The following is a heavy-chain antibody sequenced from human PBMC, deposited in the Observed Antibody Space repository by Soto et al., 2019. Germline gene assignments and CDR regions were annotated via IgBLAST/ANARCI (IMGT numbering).Heavy chain of an antibody. CDR3: ASLYCSSTSCFDAFDI. CDR1: GYSFTSYW. V-gene: IGHV5-51*01. D-gene: IGHD2-2*01. Sequence: PGESLKISCKGSGYSFTSYWIGWVRQMPGKGLEWMGIIYPGDSDTRYSPSFQGQVTISADKSISTAYLQWSSLKASDTAMYYCASLYCSSTSCFDAFDIWGQRTMVTVS. J-gene: IGHJ3*02. CDR2: IYPGDSDT.